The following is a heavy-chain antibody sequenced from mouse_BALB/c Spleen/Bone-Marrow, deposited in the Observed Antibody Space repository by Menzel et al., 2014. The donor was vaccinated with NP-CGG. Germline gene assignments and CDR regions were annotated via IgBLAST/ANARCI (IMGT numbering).Heavy chain of an antibody. J-gene: IGHJ3*01. CDR1: GYTFTDYW. D-gene: IGHD2-1*01. CDR3: ARKKRNYGNYYWFPY. Sequence: VQVVESGAEFVMPGASVKMSCKASGYTFTDYWIHWVKQRPGQGLEWIGAIDTSDSYSSYNQKFKGKATLTVDESSSTAYMQLNSLTSEDSAVYYCARKKRNYGNYYWFPYWGQGTLVTVSA. CDR2: IDTSDSYS. V-gene: IGHV1-69*01.